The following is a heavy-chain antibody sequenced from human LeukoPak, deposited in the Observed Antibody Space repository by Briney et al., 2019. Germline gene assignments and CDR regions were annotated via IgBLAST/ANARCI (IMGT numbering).Heavy chain of an antibody. Sequence: GGSLRLSCAASGFTFSSYTMNWVRQAPGKGLEWLSYISTGSTTIGYADSVKGRFAISRDNAKNSLYLQMNSLRDEDTAVYYCARYLNCAFDYWGQGTLLTVSS. J-gene: IGHJ4*02. V-gene: IGHV3-48*02. CDR1: GFTFSSYT. D-gene: IGHD1-20*01. CDR2: ISTGSTTI. CDR3: ARYLNCAFDY.